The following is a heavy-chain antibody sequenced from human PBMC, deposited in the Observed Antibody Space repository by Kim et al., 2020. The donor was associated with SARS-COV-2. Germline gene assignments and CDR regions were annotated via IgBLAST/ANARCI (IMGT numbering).Heavy chain of an antibody. CDR1: GFTFSSYS. Sequence: GGSLRLSCAASGFTFSSYSMNWVRQAPGKGLEWVSSISSSSSSYIYYADSVKGRFTISRDNAKNSLYLQMNSLRAEDTAVYYCARDGALAIFGVVTQEYYMDVWGKGTTVTVSS. CDR2: ISSSSSSYI. CDR3: ARDGALAIFGVVTQEYYMDV. D-gene: IGHD3-3*01. V-gene: IGHV3-21*01. J-gene: IGHJ6*03.